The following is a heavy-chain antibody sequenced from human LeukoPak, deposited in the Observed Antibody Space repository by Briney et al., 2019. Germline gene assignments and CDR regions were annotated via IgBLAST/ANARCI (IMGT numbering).Heavy chain of an antibody. J-gene: IGHJ4*02. Sequence: GGSLRLSCAASGFTFSSSWMHWVRQAPGKGLVWVSRIKSDGNNTTYADSVKGRFTISRDNAKNTLYLQMKSLRVEDTAVYYCARGGYSSAPGQFDYWGQGTLVTVSS. CDR2: IKSDGNNT. CDR1: GFTFSSSW. CDR3: ARGGYSSAPGQFDY. D-gene: IGHD5-18*01. V-gene: IGHV3-74*03.